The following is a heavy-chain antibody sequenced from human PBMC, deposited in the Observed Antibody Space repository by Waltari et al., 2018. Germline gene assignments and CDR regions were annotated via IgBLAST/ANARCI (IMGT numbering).Heavy chain of an antibody. D-gene: IGHD6-6*01. J-gene: IGHJ4*02. CDR3: ARDFRGRRSSSTGAYYFDY. CDR2: INPNSGGT. V-gene: IGHV1-2*02. Sequence: QVQLVQSGAEVKRPGASVKVSCKASGYAFTGYYMHWVRQAPGQGLEWMGWINPNSGGTSYAQKFQDRVTMTRDTSISTAYMELSSLGSDDTAVYYCARDFRGRRSSSTGAYYFDYWGQGTLVTVSS. CDR1: GYAFTGYY.